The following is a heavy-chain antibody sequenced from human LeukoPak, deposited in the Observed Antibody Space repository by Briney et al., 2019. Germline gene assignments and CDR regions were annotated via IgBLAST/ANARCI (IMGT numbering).Heavy chain of an antibody. D-gene: IGHD3-10*01. CDR3: ARTEYYYGSGSSIDY. J-gene: IGHJ4*02. V-gene: IGHV1-2*02. CDR1: GYTFTGYY. CDR2: INPNSGGT. Sequence: ASVKVSCKASGYTFTGYYMHWVRQAPGQGLEWMGWINPNSGGTNYAQKFQGRVTMTRDTSISTAYMELSRLRSDDTAVYYCARTEYYYGSGSSIDYWGQGTLVTASS.